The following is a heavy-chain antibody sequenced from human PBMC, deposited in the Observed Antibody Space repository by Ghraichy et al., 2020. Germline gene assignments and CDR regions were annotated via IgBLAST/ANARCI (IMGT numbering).Heavy chain of an antibody. J-gene: IGHJ4*02. CDR3: ARGHVLRFLEWFLMDRLYFDY. V-gene: IGHV1-2*04. D-gene: IGHD3-3*01. Sequence: ASVKVSCKASGYTFTGYYMHWVRQAPGQGLEWMGWINPNSGGTNYAQKFQGWVTMTRDTSISTAYMELSRLRSDDTAVYYCARGHVLRFLEWFLMDRLYFDYWGQGTLVTVSS. CDR2: INPNSGGT. CDR1: GYTFTGYY.